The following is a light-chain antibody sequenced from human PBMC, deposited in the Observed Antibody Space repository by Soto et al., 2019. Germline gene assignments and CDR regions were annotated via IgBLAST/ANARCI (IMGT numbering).Light chain of an antibody. V-gene: IGLV2-14*01. J-gene: IGLJ1*01. Sequence: ALTQPASVSGSPGQSITISCTGTSSDVGGYNYVSWYQQHPGKAPKLMIYEVTNRPSGVSNRFSGSKSGNTASLTISGLQAEDEADYYCSSSTSRSTLVFGTGTKVTVL. CDR3: SSSTSRSTLV. CDR1: SSDVGGYNY. CDR2: EVT.